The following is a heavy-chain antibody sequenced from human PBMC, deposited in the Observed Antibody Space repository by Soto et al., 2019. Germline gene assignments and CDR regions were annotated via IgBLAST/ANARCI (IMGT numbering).Heavy chain of an antibody. CDR2: IIPIFGTA. J-gene: IGHJ6*02. D-gene: IGHD5-12*01. CDR3: ARDGYNYYYGMDV. V-gene: IGHV1-69*13. Sequence: SVKVSCKASGGTFSSYAISWVRQAPGQGLEWMGGIIPIFGTANYAQKFQGRVTITADESTSTAYMELSSLRSEDTAVYYCARDGYNYYYGMDVWGQGTTVTVSS. CDR1: GGTFSSYA.